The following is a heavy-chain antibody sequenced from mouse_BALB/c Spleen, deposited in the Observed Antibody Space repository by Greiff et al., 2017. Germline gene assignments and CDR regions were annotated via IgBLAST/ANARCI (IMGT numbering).Heavy chain of an antibody. Sequence: EVKLVESGGGLVQPGGSRKLSCAASGFTFSSFGMHWVRQAPEKGLEWVAYISSGSSTIYYADTVKGRFTISRDNPKNTLFLQMTSLRSEDTAMYYCARTITTATLSYWGQGTSVTVSS. D-gene: IGHD1-2*01. V-gene: IGHV5-17*02. CDR1: GFTFSSFG. CDR3: ARTITTATLSY. J-gene: IGHJ4*01. CDR2: ISSGSSTI.